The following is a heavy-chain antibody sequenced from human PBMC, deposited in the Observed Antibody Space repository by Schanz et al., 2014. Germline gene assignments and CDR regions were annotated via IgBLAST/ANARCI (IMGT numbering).Heavy chain of an antibody. CDR2: IGNGGVTI. CDR1: RFTVTNAW. V-gene: IGHV3-11*01. CDR3: ARIGGSVFDY. Sequence: VQLVESGGGVVRPGGSLTLSCAASRFTVTNAWMSWVRQAPGRGLEWVSYIGNGGVTIYYADSVKGRFTISRDNSKNSLYLQMNSLRAEDTAVYYCARIGGSVFDYWAQGTLVTVSS. J-gene: IGHJ4*02. D-gene: IGHD3-10*01.